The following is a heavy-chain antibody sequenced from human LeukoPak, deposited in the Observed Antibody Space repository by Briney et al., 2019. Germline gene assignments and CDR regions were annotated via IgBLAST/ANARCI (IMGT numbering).Heavy chain of an antibody. V-gene: IGHV1-69*04. CDR3: AREEYYYDSSGYYPLDY. CDR1: GYTFTSYY. Sequence: ASVKVSCKASGYTFTSYYMHWVRQAPGQGLEWMGRIIPILGIANYAQKFQGRVTITADKSTSTAYMELSSLRSEDTAVYYCAREEYYYDSSGYYPLDYWGQGTLVTVSS. J-gene: IGHJ4*02. CDR2: IIPILGIA. D-gene: IGHD3-22*01.